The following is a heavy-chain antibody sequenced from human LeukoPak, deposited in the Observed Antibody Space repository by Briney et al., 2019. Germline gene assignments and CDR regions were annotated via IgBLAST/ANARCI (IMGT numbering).Heavy chain of an antibody. J-gene: IGHJ4*02. CDR3: ARARYLEWSPDY. D-gene: IGHD3-3*01. Sequence: ASVKVSCKASGYTFTSYGVSWVRQAPGRGLEWMGWVSPYNGNSNYAQNLQGRVTMTTDTSTSTAYMELRSLRSDDTAVYYCARARYLEWSPDYWGQGTLVTVSS. V-gene: IGHV1-18*01. CDR1: GYTFTSYG. CDR2: VSPYNGNS.